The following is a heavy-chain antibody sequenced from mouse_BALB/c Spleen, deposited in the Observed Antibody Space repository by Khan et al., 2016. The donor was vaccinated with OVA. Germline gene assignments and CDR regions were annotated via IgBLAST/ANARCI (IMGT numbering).Heavy chain of an antibody. Sequence: EVELVESGGDLVKPGGSLKLSCAASGFTFSSYGMSWVRQTPDKRLEWVATISSGGSYTYSPDSVKGRFTISRDNATNTLYLQMSSLKSEVTAMYYCARQPGYYGSRSYFDYWGQGTTLPVSS. D-gene: IGHD1-1*01. CDR3: ARQPGYYGSRSYFDY. CDR2: ISSGGSYT. J-gene: IGHJ2*01. V-gene: IGHV5-6*01. CDR1: GFTFSSYG.